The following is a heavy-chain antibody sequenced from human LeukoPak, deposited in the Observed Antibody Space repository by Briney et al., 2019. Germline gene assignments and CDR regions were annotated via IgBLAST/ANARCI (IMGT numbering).Heavy chain of an antibody. CDR2: IYYSRST. V-gene: IGHV4-59*01. CDR1: GGSISSYY. CDR3: ARGGWNKFDY. D-gene: IGHD3-22*01. J-gene: IGHJ4*02. Sequence: SETLSLTCTVSGGSISSYYWSWIRQPPGKGLEWIAYIYYSRSTNYNPSLKSRVTISVDTSKNQFSLKLSSVTAADTAVYYCARGGWNKFDYWGQGTLVTVSS.